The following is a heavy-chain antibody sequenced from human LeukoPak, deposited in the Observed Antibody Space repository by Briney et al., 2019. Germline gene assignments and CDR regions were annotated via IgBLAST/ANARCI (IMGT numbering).Heavy chain of an antibody. Sequence: KSSETLSLTCTVSGGSISGSSYYWGWIRQPPGKGLEWIGSIYYSGSTYYNPSLKSRVTISVDTSKNQFSLKLSSVTAADTAVYYCARHRSRFIYYDSSGYYPSAFDIWGQGTMVTVSS. V-gene: IGHV4-39*01. D-gene: IGHD3-22*01. CDR1: GGSISGSSYY. CDR3: ARHRSRFIYYDSSGYYPSAFDI. CDR2: IYYSGST. J-gene: IGHJ3*02.